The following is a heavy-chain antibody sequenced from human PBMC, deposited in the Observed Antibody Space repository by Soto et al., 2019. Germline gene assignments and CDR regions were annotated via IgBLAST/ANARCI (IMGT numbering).Heavy chain of an antibody. J-gene: IGHJ4*02. CDR1: GFTFSTYA. V-gene: IGHV3-23*01. CDR3: AKISRSITMVRATNLGY. Sequence: PGGSRGLSCAASGFTFSTYAMGWVRQAAGKGLEWVSGISGSGGSTYYADSVKGRFTISRDNSKNTLYLQMNSLRAEDTAVYYCAKISRSITMVRATNLGYWGQGTLVTVSS. CDR2: ISGSGGST. D-gene: IGHD3-10*01.